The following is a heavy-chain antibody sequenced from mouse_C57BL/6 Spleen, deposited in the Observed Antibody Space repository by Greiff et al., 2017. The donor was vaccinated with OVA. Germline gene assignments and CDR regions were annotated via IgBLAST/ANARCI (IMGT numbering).Heavy chain of an antibody. CDR3: ATPLITTVVPFYYYAMDY. V-gene: IGHV1-42*01. J-gene: IGHJ4*01. CDR1: GYSFTGYY. Sequence: VQLQQSGPELVKPGASVKISCKASGYSFTGYYMNWVKQSPEKSLEWIGEINPSTGGTTYNQKFKAKATLTVDKSSSTAYMQLKSLTSEDSAVYYCATPLITTVVPFYYYAMDYWGQGTSVTVSS. CDR2: INPSTGGT. D-gene: IGHD1-1*01.